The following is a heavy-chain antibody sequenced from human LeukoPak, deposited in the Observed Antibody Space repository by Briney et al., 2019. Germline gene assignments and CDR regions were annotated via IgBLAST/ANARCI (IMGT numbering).Heavy chain of an antibody. CDR2: ISVYNGET. V-gene: IGHV1-18*01. D-gene: IGHD6-13*01. Sequence: GASVKVSCLACGYTYFSHGCSWVRQAPGQGLEWNGWISVYNGETKYEQKIQGRATITTNTQTSTTYRELSSLTSDATAVYLCARAPAAGATRLDGRGQGIMVTVAS. CDR1: GYTYFSHG. CDR3: ARAPAAGATRLDG. J-gene: IGHJ6*01.